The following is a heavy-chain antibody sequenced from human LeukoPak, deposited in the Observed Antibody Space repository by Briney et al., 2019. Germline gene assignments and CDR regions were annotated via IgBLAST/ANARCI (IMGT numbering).Heavy chain of an antibody. CDR3: APTEGYGDLDFDY. V-gene: IGHV3-23*01. CDR2: ISGSGGST. CDR1: GVTFSSYA. Sequence: GGSLRLSCAASGVTFSSYAMSWVRQAPGKGLEWVSAISGSGGSTYYADSVKGRFTISRDNSKNTLYLQMNSLRAEDTAVYYCAPTEGYGDLDFDYWGQGTLVTVSS. J-gene: IGHJ4*02. D-gene: IGHD4-17*01.